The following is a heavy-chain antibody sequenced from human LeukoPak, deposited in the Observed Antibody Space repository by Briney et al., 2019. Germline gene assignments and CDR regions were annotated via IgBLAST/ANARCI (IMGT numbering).Heavy chain of an antibody. Sequence: GGSLRLSCAASGFTFGSYWMSWVRQAPGKGLEWVANIKQDGSEKYYVDSVKGRFTISRDNAKNSLYPQMNSLRAEDTAVYYCARVFSSGWYASPRGMDVWGKGTTVTVSS. D-gene: IGHD6-19*01. CDR1: GFTFGSYW. CDR2: IKQDGSEK. V-gene: IGHV3-7*01. CDR3: ARVFSSGWYASPRGMDV. J-gene: IGHJ6*03.